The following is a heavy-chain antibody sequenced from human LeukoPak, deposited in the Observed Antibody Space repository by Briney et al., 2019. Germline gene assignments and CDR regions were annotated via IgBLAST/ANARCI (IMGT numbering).Heavy chain of an antibody. CDR2: IYHSGST. J-gene: IGHJ3*02. CDR1: GYSISSAYY. CDR3: ARQGRGIFEHLLENALDI. V-gene: IGHV4-38-2*01. D-gene: IGHD3-16*02. Sequence: PSETLSLTCAVSGYSISSAYYWGWIRQPPGKGLEWIGSIYHSGSTYYNPSLKSRVTISVDTSKNQFSLKLRSVTAADTAVYYCARQGRGIFEHLLENALDIWGQGTMVTVSS.